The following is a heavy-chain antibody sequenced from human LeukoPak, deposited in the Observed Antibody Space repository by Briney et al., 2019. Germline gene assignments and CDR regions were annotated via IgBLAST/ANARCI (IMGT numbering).Heavy chain of an antibody. J-gene: IGHJ4*02. CDR2: IRYDGSNK. CDR3: ASLLAPDFWRDGEYDY. CDR1: GFTFSSYG. V-gene: IGHV3-30*02. Sequence: GGSLRLSCAASGFTFSSYGMHWVRQAPGKGLEWVALIRYDGSNKYYADSVKGRFTISRDNSKNTLYLQMNSLRAEDTAVYYCASLLAPDFWRDGEYDYWGQGTLVTVSS. D-gene: IGHD3-3*01.